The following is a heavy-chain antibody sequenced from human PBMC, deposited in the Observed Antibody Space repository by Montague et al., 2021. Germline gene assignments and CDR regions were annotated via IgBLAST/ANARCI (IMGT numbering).Heavy chain of an antibody. CDR3: ARDTVGASGYFYYYYMDV. D-gene: IGHD1-26*01. V-gene: IGHV4-4*07. CDR1: GASINTYS. CDR2: LSNGGST. J-gene: IGHJ6*03. Sequence: SETLSLTCTVSGASINTYSWSWIRQPAGKGLEWIGRLSNGGSTNSNPSLKSRVSMSVDTSKNQFSLKLSSVTAADTAVYFCARDTVGASGYFYYYYMDVWGRGTTVTVSS.